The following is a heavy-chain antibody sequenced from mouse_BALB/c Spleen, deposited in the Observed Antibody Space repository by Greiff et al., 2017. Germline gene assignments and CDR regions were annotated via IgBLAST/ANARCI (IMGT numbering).Heavy chain of an antibody. D-gene: IGHD3-2*02. CDR1: GYSFTSYW. CDR2: IYPGNSDT. J-gene: IGHJ2*01. CDR3: TRGGIQDTFAY. V-gene: IGHV1-5*01. Sequence: VQLQQSGTVLARPGASVKMSCKASGYSFTSYWMHWVKQRPGQGLEWIGAIYPGNSDTSYNQKFEGKAKLTAVTSASTAYMELSSLTNEDSAVYYCTRGGIQDTFAYWGQGTTLTVSS.